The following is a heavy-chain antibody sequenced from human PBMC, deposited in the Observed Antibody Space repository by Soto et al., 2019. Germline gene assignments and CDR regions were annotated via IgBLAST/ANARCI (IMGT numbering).Heavy chain of an antibody. V-gene: IGHV3-30-3*01. J-gene: IGHJ6*02. Sequence: QVQLVESGGGVVQPGRSLRLSCAASGFTFSSYAMYWVRQAPGKGLEWVAVISYDGNNKHYADSVKGRFTIARDNSKNSLYLQMNSLRAEDTAVYYWARAGCDGGTCYTLVGLRYGMDVWGQGTTVTVSS. CDR3: ARAGCDGGTCYTLVGLRYGMDV. CDR1: GFTFSSYA. CDR2: ISYDGNNK. D-gene: IGHD2-15*01.